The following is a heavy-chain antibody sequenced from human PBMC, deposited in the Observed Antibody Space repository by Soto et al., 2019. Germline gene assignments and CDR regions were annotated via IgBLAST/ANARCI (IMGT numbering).Heavy chain of an antibody. Sequence: ASVKVSCKASGYTFNNYYIHWVRQAPGQGLEWMGIINPSGGSTRYAQKFQGRVTMTRDTSTSTVYMELSSLRSEDTAVYYCARKIYYYGSSGLAPDDAFDIWGQGTMVTVS. CDR3: ARKIYYYGSSGLAPDDAFDI. CDR1: GYTFNNYY. CDR2: INPSGGST. V-gene: IGHV1-46*02. J-gene: IGHJ3*02. D-gene: IGHD3-22*01.